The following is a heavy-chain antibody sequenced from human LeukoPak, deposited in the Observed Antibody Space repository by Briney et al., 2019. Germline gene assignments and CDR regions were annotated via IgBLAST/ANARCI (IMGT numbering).Heavy chain of an antibody. CDR3: ARDGPYYPDAFDI. V-gene: IGHV3-21*01. CDR2: ISSSSSYI. CDR1: GFTFSSYS. Sequence: GGSLRLSCAASGFTFSSYSMNWVRQAPGKGLEWVSSISSSSSYIYYADSVKGRFTISRDNAKNSLYLQMNSLRAEDTAVYYCARDGPYYPDAFDIWGQGTMVTVSS. D-gene: IGHD3-10*01. J-gene: IGHJ3*02.